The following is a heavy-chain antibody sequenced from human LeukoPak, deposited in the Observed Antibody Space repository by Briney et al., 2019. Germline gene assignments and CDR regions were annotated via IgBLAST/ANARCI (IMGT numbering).Heavy chain of an antibody. Sequence: ASVKVSCKASGYTFTSYGISWVRQAPGQGLEWMGWISAYNGNTNYAQKLQGRVTMTTDTSTSTAYMGLRSLRSDDTAVYYCAGSGSYYDFWSGYPFDYWGQGTLVTVSS. V-gene: IGHV1-18*01. J-gene: IGHJ4*02. CDR1: GYTFTSYG. CDR3: AGSGSYYDFWSGYPFDY. D-gene: IGHD3-3*01. CDR2: ISAYNGNT.